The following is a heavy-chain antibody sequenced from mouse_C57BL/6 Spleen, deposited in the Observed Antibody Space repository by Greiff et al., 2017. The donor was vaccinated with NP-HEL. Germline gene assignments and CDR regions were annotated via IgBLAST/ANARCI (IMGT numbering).Heavy chain of an antibody. V-gene: IGHV5-17*01. CDR2: ISSGSSTI. CDR3: ARTYYYGSPYFDY. CDR1: GFTFSDYG. D-gene: IGHD1-1*01. Sequence: EVQVVEPGGGLVKPGGSLKLSCAASGFTFSDYGMHWVRQAPEKGLEWVAYISSGSSTIYYADTVKGRFTISRDNAKNTLFLQLTSLRSEDTAMYYCARTYYYGSPYFDYWGQGTTLTVSS. J-gene: IGHJ2*01.